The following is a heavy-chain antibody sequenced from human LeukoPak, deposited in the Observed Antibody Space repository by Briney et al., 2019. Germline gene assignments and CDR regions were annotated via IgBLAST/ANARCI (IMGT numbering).Heavy chain of an antibody. CDR2: ISSRSSTK. CDR3: VRDLRTPYYYYGMDV. Sequence: GGSLRLSCAASGFTFSSYSMNWVRQAPGKGLEWVSYISSRSSTKYYADSVKGRFTISRDNAKNSLYLQMSSLRAEDTAVYYCVRDLRTPYYYYGMDVWGQGTTVTVSS. V-gene: IGHV3-48*01. J-gene: IGHJ6*02. CDR1: GFTFSSYS.